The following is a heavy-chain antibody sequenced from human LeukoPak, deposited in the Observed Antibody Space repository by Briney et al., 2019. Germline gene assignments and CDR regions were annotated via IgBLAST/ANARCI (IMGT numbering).Heavy chain of an antibody. J-gene: IGHJ5*02. V-gene: IGHV1-2*02. CDR2: INPNSGGT. CDR3: ARDGDDNGDYVLGWFDP. Sequence: ASVKVSCKASGYTYRDYYMHWVRQAPGQGLEWMGWINPNSGGTMYAQKFQGRVAMTRDTSINTAYMELSRLTSDDTAVYYCARDGDDNGDYVLGWFDPWGQGTLVTVSS. D-gene: IGHD4-17*01. CDR1: GYTYRDYY.